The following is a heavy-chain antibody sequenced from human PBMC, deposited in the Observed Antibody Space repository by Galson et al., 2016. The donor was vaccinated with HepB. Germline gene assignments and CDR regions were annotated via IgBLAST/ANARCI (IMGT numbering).Heavy chain of an antibody. CDR2: INAGNGNT. Sequence: SVKVSCKASGYTVTSYAMHWVRQAPGQRLEWMGWINAGNGNTKYSQKFQGRVTITRDTSARTAYMELSSLRSEDTAVYYCARWCSSTSCHGGMDVWGQGTTVTVSS. D-gene: IGHD2-2*01. CDR1: GYTVTSYA. CDR3: ARWCSSTSCHGGMDV. V-gene: IGHV1-3*01. J-gene: IGHJ6*02.